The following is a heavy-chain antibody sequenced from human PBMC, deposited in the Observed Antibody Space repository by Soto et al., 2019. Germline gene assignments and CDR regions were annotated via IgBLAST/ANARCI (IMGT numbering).Heavy chain of an antibody. V-gene: IGHV4-39*07. CDR1: GGSISSSSYY. J-gene: IGHJ5*02. CDR2: IYYSGST. Sequence: PSETLSLTCTVSGGSISSSSYYWGWIPQPPGKGLEWIGSIYYSGSTYYNPSLKSRVTISVDRSKNQFSLKLSSVTAADTAVYYCARYVSPEYCSGGSCVGGWFDPWGQGTLVTVSS. CDR3: ARYVSPEYCSGGSCVGGWFDP. D-gene: IGHD2-15*01.